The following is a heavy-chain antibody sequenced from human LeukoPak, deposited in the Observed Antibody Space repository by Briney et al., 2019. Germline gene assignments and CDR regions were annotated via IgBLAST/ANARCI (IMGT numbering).Heavy chain of an antibody. CDR1: GFTFSSFE. V-gene: IGHV3-23*01. Sequence: GGSLRLSCAASGFTFSSFEMSWVRQAPGKGLEWVSAISGSGGSAYYADSVKGRFTISRDNSRNSLSLQMNSLRAENTALYYCAKTGYSSGWYRIWDYWGQGTLVTVSS. J-gene: IGHJ4*02. CDR2: ISGSGGSA. CDR3: AKTGYSSGWYRIWDY. D-gene: IGHD6-19*01.